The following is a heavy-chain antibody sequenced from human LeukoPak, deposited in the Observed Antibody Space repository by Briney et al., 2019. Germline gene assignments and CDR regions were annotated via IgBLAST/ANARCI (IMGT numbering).Heavy chain of an antibody. D-gene: IGHD1-26*01. CDR2: IYYSGST. CDR1: GGSISSHY. Sequence: PSETLSLTCTVSGGSISSHYWSWIRQPPGKGLEWIGYIYYSGSTNYNPSLKSRVTISVDTSKNQFSLKLSSVTAADTAVYYCASGSYGTIDYWGQGTLVTVSS. CDR3: ASGSYGTIDY. V-gene: IGHV4-59*11. J-gene: IGHJ4*02.